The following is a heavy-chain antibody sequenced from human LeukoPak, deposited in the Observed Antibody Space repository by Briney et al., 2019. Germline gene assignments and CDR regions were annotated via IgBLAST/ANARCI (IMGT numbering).Heavy chain of an antibody. CDR1: GGTFSSYT. D-gene: IGHD1-1*01. V-gene: IGHV1-69*02. J-gene: IGHJ4*02. CDR3: ARAKNWNDPHDPADY. CDR2: IIPILGIA. Sequence: GASVKVSCKASGGTFSSYTISWVRQAPGQGLEWMGRIIPILGIANYAQKSQGRVTITADKSTSTACMELSSLRSEDTAVYYCARAKNWNDPHDPADYWGQGTLVTVSS.